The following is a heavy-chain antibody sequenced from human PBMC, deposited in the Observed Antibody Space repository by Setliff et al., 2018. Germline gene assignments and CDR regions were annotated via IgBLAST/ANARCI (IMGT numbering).Heavy chain of an antibody. V-gene: IGHV4-39*01. Sequence: SETLSLTCTVSGGSISSGTYYWGWIRQPPGKGLEWIGSIHYSGSTYYNPSLKSRVTVSVDTSKNQFSLTLTSVTAADTAVYYCARMTGFQYIDVWGKGTTVTVSS. D-gene: IGHD3-3*01. CDR3: ARMTGFQYIDV. CDR1: GGSISSGTYY. J-gene: IGHJ6*03. CDR2: IHYSGST.